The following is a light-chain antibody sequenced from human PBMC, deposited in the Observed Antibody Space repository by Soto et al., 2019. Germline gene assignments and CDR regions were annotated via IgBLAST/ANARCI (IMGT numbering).Light chain of an antibody. CDR2: GAS. CDR1: QSVSGD. CDR3: LQYWEWPLT. V-gene: IGKV3-15*01. Sequence: EIVMTQSPATLSVSPGERATLSCRASQSVSGDLAWYQQKPGQPPRLLIYGASTRATGIPARFSGSGSGTEFTITISSLQSEDFAFYQCLQYWEWPLTFGGETKLELK. J-gene: IGKJ4*02.